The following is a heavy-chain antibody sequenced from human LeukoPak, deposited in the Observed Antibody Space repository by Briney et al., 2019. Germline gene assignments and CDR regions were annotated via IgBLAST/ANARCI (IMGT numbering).Heavy chain of an antibody. V-gene: IGHV1-2*02. CDR1: GYIFTGYY. J-gene: IGHJ4*02. D-gene: IGHD6-13*01. CDR3: AKDDERQQLVPRGFDY. Sequence: ASVKVSCKASGYIFTGYYMHWVRQAPGQGLEWMGWINPNSGGTNYAQKFQGRVTMTRDTSISTAYMELSRLRSDDTAVYYCAKDDERQQLVPRGFDYWGQGTLVTVSS. CDR2: INPNSGGT.